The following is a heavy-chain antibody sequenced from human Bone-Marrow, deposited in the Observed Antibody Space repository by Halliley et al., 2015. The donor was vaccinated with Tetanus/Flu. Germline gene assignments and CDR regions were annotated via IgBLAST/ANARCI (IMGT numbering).Heavy chain of an antibody. CDR3: AAPGLGFFDY. CDR2: INPSGNKT. V-gene: IGHV1-46*01. CDR1: GNTLTNNF. D-gene: IGHD6-19*01. J-gene: IGHJ4*02. Sequence: QLVQSGAEVKKPGASVKVACKASGNTLTNNFMHWVRQAPGQGLEWMGIINPSGNKTTYAQKFQGRLTMTRVTSTRTVYMELSNLRSKDTAVYYCAAPGLGFFDYWGQGTLVTVSP.